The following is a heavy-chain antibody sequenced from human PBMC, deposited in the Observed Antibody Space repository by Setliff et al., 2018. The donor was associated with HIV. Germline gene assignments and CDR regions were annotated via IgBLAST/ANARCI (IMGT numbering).Heavy chain of an antibody. V-gene: IGHV1-69*13. Sequence: SVKVSCKASGGRFSNYGISWVRQAPGQGLEWMGGIIPIFGTTNYAQMFQGRVTMTADESTSTAYMELSSLRGEDTALYYCAKDIYGGHFYYFDYWGQGTLVTVS. J-gene: IGHJ4*02. CDR3: AKDIYGGHFYYFDY. CDR2: IIPIFGTT. D-gene: IGHD4-17*01. CDR1: GGRFSNYG.